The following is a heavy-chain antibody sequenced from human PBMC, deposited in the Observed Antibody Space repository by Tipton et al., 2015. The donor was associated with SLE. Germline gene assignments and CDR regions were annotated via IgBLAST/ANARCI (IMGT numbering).Heavy chain of an antibody. CDR2: IRFDGNVK. CDR3: ARIGYRAYFQH. Sequence: SLRLSCAASGFTFSRYGMHWVRQAPGKSLEWVAFIRFDGNVKQYADSVKGRFTIPRDNSKNSLYLQMNSLRAEDTPVYYCARIGYRAYFQHWGQGTLVTVSS. J-gene: IGHJ1*01. V-gene: IGHV3-33*01. D-gene: IGHD6-25*01. CDR1: GFTFSRYG.